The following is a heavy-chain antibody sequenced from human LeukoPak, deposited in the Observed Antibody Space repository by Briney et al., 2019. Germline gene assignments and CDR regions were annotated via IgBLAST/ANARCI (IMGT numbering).Heavy chain of an antibody. CDR2: IYYSGST. D-gene: IGHD4-17*01. CDR1: GGSISSGGYY. V-gene: IGHV4-31*03. Sequence: SETLSLTCTVSGGSISSGGYYWSWIRQHPGKGLEWIGYIYYSGSTYYNPSLKSRTAISGDTSKNQFSLKLSSVTAAGTAVYYCARDRSDYVLHYGMDVWGQGTTVTVSS. J-gene: IGHJ6*02. CDR3: ARDRSDYVLHYGMDV.